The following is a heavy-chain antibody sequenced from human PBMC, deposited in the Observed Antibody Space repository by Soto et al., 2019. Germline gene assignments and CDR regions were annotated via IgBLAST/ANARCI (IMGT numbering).Heavy chain of an antibody. CDR2: INSGGSP. Sequence: EVQVLESGGGLVQPGGSLRLACAASGITLTSHAMNWVRLAPGRGLEWVSGINSGGSPFYGDSAKGRFSIFRDNPKNTLDLQMDSLRDDDTAMYYCANAPGGGRHGDWYFDLWGRGTIVTVSS. V-gene: IGHV3-23*01. CDR1: GITLTSHA. CDR3: ANAPGGGRHGDWYFDL. J-gene: IGHJ2*01. D-gene: IGHD3-10*01.